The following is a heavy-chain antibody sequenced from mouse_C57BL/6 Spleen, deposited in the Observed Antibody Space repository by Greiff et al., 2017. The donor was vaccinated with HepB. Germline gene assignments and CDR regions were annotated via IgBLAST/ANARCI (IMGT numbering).Heavy chain of an antibody. V-gene: IGHV14-3*01. CDR1: GFNIKNPY. Sequence: EVQGVESVSELVRPGASVKLSCTASGFNIKNPYMHWVKQRPEQGLEWIGRIDPANGNTKYAPKFQGKATITADTSSNTAYLQLSSLTSEDTAIYYCARSDPFDYWGQGTTLTVSS. CDR2: IDPANGNT. J-gene: IGHJ2*01. CDR3: ARSDPFDY.